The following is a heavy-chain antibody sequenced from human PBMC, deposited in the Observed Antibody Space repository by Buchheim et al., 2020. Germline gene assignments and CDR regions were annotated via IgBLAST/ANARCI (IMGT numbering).Heavy chain of an antibody. D-gene: IGHD2-2*01. CDR1: GFPFSSFA. CDR2: ISGICCTA. CDR3: AKGISTWGSPRFDY. V-gene: IGHV3-23*01. J-gene: IGHJ4*02. Sequence: EAQLLESGGGLVQPGGSLRLSCPASGFPFSSFAMYLVRQAPGKGLEWVSDISGICCTAYYPDSVKGRFTLSRDNSKNTLYLQMNSLRADDTALYYCAKGISTWGSPRFDYWGQGSL.